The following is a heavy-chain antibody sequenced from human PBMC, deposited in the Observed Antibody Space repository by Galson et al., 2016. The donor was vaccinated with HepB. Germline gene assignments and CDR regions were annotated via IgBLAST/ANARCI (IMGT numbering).Heavy chain of an antibody. D-gene: IGHD5-18*01. Sequence: SVKVSCKASGNSFSSYSLSWVRQAPGQGLEWMGGIIPIFGTADYAQKFQGRVTISADESTSTVYMELSNLRSNDTTVYYCARSGSGCTYGWFDPWGQGTLVSVS. V-gene: IGHV1-69*13. CDR2: IIPIFGTA. CDR1: GNSFSSYS. CDR3: ARSGSGCTYGWFDP. J-gene: IGHJ5*02.